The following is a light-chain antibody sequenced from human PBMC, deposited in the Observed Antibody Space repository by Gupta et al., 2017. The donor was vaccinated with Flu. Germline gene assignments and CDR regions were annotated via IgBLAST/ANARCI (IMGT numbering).Light chain of an antibody. V-gene: IGLV2-14*03. CDR2: DVS. CDR1: SAVGVYPY. CDR3: SSYISNSSLEA. J-gene: IGLJ2*01. Sequence: QSALTQPASVSGSPGQSITLACPGTSAVGVYPYVSWYQHPPGKAPKLMIYDVSKRPAGVSNRFYGSKSDNTASLTISGLQAEDEAEYYCSSYISNSSLEAFGGGTRLTVL.